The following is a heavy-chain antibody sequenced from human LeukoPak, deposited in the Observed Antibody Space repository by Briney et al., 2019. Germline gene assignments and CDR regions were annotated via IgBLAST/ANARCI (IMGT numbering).Heavy chain of an antibody. Sequence: GGSLRLSCAASGFTFSSYSMNWVRQAPGKGLEWVSYISSSSSTIYYADSVKGRFTISRDNAKNSLYLQMNSLRAEDMALYYCTKDIGSSFRYYYMDVWGKGTTVTVSS. D-gene: IGHD6-6*01. CDR1: GFTFSSYS. V-gene: IGHV3-48*04. J-gene: IGHJ6*03. CDR2: ISSSSSTI. CDR3: TKDIGSSFRYYYMDV.